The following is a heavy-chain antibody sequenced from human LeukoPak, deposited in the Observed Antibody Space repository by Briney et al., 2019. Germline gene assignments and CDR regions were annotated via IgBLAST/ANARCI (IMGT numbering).Heavy chain of an antibody. V-gene: IGHV3-30-3*01. CDR1: GFTFSSYA. J-gene: IGHJ4*03. D-gene: IGHD1-1*01. CDR2: ISYDGSNK. Sequence: PGRSLRLSCAASGFTFSSYAMHWVRQAPGKGLEWVAVISYDGSNKYYADSVKGRFTISRDNSKNTLYLQMNSLRAEDTAVYYCAILSTTGTEDYFDYWGQGTTVTVSS. CDR3: AILSTTGTEDYFDY.